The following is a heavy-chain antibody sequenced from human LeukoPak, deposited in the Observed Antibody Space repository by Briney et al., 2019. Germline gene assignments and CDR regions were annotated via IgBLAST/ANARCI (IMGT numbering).Heavy chain of an antibody. J-gene: IGHJ4*02. CDR2: IYYSGST. Sequence: SETLSLTCTVSGGSISSSSYYWGWIRQPPGKGLGWIGSIYYSGSTYYNPSLKSRVTISVDTSKNQFSLKLSSVTAADTAVYYCARGFTVSYYFDYWGQGTLVTVSS. D-gene: IGHD3-9*01. V-gene: IGHV4-39*07. CDR1: GGSISSSSYY. CDR3: ARGFTVSYYFDY.